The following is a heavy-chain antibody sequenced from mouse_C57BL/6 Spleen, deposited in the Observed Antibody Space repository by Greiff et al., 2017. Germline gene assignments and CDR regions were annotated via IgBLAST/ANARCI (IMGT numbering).Heavy chain of an antibody. J-gene: IGHJ1*03. Sequence: DVQLVESGGDLVKPGGSLKLSCAASGFTFSSYGMSWVRQTPDKRLEWVATISSGGSYTYYPDSVKGRFTISRDNAKNTLYLQLSSLKSEDTAMYYCARHTDGYVDVWGTGTTVTVSS. CDR1: GFTFSSYG. CDR3: ARHTDGYVDV. V-gene: IGHV5-6*01. CDR2: ISSGGSYT.